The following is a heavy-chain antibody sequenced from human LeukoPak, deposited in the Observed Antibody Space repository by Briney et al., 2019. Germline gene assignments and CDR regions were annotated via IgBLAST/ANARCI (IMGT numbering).Heavy chain of an antibody. CDR2: ISSSSSYI. CDR1: GFTFSSYS. D-gene: IGHD3-10*01. V-gene: IGHV3-21*01. CDR3: AREGYYGSGSYRFFDY. Sequence: GGSLRLSCAASGFTFSSYSMNWVRQAPGKGLEWVSSISSSSSYIYYADSVKGRFTISRDNAKNSLYLQMNSLRAEDTAVYYCAREGYYGSGSYRFFDYWGQGTLVTVSS. J-gene: IGHJ4*02.